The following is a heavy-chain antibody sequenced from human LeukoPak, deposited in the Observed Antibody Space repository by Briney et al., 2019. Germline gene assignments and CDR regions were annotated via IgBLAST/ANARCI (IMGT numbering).Heavy chain of an antibody. CDR1: GFTFSTFP. Sequence: PGGSLRLSCAASGFTFSTFPMPWVRQAPGKGLEWVALIQDDGATTNYADSVRGRFTISRDNSKSTVYLQMNSLKPDDTAVYYCATQSITLVVVISPFDYWGQGTLVTVSS. CDR3: ATQSITLVVVISPFDY. V-gene: IGHV3-30*02. CDR2: IQDDGATT. J-gene: IGHJ4*02. D-gene: IGHD3-22*01.